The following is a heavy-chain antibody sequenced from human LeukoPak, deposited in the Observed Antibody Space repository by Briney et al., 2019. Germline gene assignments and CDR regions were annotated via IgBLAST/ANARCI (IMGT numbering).Heavy chain of an antibody. J-gene: IGHJ4*02. Sequence: GGSLRLSCAASGFTFSSYNMNWVRQAPGKGLEWVSYISDSSTTIYYADSVKGRFTISRDNAKNSLYLQMNSLRAEDTAVYYCARTFYCGGDCYALDYWGQGTLVTVSS. V-gene: IGHV3-48*01. CDR2: ISDSSTTI. D-gene: IGHD2-21*02. CDR3: ARTFYCGGDCYALDY. CDR1: GFTFSSYN.